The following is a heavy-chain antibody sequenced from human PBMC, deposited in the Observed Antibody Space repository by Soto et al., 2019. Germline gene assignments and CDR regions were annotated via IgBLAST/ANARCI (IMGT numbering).Heavy chain of an antibody. V-gene: IGHV1-8*01. CDR3: AARVQWEQLVYVDY. CDR1: GYTFTSYD. D-gene: IGHD6-6*01. CDR2: MNPNSGNT. J-gene: IGHJ4*02. Sequence: ASVKVSCKASGYTFTSYDINWVRQATGQGLEWMGWMNPNSGNTGYAQKFQGRVTMTRNTSISTAYMELSSLRSEDTAVYYCAARVQWEQLVYVDYWGQGTLVTVSS.